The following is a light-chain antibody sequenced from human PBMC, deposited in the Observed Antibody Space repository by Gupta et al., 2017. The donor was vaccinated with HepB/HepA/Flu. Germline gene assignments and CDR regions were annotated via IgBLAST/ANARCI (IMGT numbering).Light chain of an antibody. V-gene: IGLV3-21*04. Sequence: SYVVTQPPSVSVAPGKTASITCGGNTIGTKGVHWYQQKPGQAPVMVIYNDSDRPSGIPERFSGSNSGSTATLTISRVEAGDEAEYYCQVWDSSNDSAVFGGGTKLTVL. CDR2: NDS. J-gene: IGLJ2*01. CDR1: TIGTKG. CDR3: QVWDSSNDSAV.